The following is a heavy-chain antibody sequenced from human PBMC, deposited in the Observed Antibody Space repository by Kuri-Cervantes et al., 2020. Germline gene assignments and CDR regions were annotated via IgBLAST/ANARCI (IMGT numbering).Heavy chain of an antibody. Sequence: GSLRLSCTVSGGSVSSGSYYWSWIRQPPGKGLEWIGYIYYSGSTNYNPSLKSRVTISVDTSKNQFSLKLSSVTAADTAVYYCARDRSERITIFGVVTEYWYFDLWGRGTLVTVSS. CDR3: ARDRSERITIFGVVTEYWYFDL. CDR1: GGSVSSGSYY. V-gene: IGHV4-61*01. J-gene: IGHJ2*01. CDR2: IYYSGST. D-gene: IGHD3-3*01.